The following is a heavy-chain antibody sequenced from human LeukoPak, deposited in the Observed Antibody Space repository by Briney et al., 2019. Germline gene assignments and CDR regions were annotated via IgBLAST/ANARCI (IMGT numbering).Heavy chain of an antibody. J-gene: IGHJ4*02. CDR3: AKSYYYDSSGYFSAFDY. Sequence: GGSLRLSCAASGFTFSSYGMHWVRQAPGKGLEWVAVISYDGSNKYYADSVKGRFTISRDNSKNTLYLQMNSLRAEDTAVYYCAKSYYYDSSGYFSAFDYWGQGTLATVSS. CDR1: GFTFSSYG. D-gene: IGHD3-22*01. CDR2: ISYDGSNK. V-gene: IGHV3-30*18.